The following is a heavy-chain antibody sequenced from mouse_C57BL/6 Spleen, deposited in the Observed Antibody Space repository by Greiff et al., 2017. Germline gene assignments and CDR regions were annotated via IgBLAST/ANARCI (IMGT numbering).Heavy chain of an antibody. CDR1: GYSITSGYY. D-gene: IGHD1-1*01. V-gene: IGHV3-6*01. CDR2: ISYDGSN. J-gene: IGHJ1*03. Sequence: EVKLVESGPGLVKPSQSLSLTCSVTGYSITSGYYWNWIRQFPGNKLEWMGYISYDGSNNYNPPLKNRISITPDTSKNQFFRRLNSVTTEDTATYCCARYRSRYWYFDVWGTGTTVTVSS. CDR3: ARYRSRYWYFDV.